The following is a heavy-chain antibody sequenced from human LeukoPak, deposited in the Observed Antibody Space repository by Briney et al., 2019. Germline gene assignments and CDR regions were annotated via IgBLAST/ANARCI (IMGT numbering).Heavy chain of an antibody. CDR1: GGSISSSSYY. CDR2: IYYSGST. V-gene: IGHV4-39*07. J-gene: IGHJ4*02. Sequence: PSETLSLTCTVSGGSISSSSYYWGWIRQPPGKGPEWIGSIYYSGSTYYNPSLKSRVTISVDTSKNQFSLKLSSVTAADTAVYYCARAPQRSSSWYRTRNYYFDYWGQGTLVTVSS. CDR3: ARAPQRSSSWYRTRNYYFDY. D-gene: IGHD6-13*01.